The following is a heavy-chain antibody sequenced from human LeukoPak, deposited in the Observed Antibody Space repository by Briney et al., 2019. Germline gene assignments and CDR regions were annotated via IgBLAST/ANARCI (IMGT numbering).Heavy chain of an antibody. CDR1: GFTFSSYS. J-gene: IGHJ6*04. CDR3: ARGLSRRGMDV. V-gene: IGHV3-21*01. Sequence: GGSLRLSCAASGFTFSSYSMNWVRQAPGKGLEWVSSISSSSSYIYYADSVKGRFTISRDNAKNSLYLQMNSLRAEDTAVYYCARGLSRRGMDVWGKGTTVTVSS. CDR2: ISSSSSYI.